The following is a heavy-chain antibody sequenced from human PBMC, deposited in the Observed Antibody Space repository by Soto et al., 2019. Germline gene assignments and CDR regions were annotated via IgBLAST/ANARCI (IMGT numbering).Heavy chain of an antibody. CDR3: VKDRYVDY. J-gene: IGHJ4*02. CDR2: ISSEGAST. CDR1: GFTFSSYA. Sequence: PGGSLRLSCSVSGFTFSSYAMHWARQAPGKGLEYVGSISSEGASTYYPDSVKGRFIISRDNSKNTLYLQMSSLRGEDTAVYYCVKDRYVDYWGQGILVTVSS. V-gene: IGHV3-64D*06.